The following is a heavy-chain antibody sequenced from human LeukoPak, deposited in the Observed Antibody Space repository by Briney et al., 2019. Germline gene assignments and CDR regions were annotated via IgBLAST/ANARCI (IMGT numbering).Heavy chain of an antibody. Sequence: GGSLRLSCAASGFTFSNAWMSWVRQAPGKGLEWVGHIKSKIDGETTRYAAPVKGRFTISRDDSKNILYLQVNSLKTDDTAVYYCTTELGLSFGVRYFDHWGQGTAATVSS. CDR3: TTELGLSFGVRYFDH. D-gene: IGHD3-10*01. V-gene: IGHV3-15*01. CDR2: IKSKIDGETT. CDR1: GFTFSNAW. J-gene: IGHJ4*02.